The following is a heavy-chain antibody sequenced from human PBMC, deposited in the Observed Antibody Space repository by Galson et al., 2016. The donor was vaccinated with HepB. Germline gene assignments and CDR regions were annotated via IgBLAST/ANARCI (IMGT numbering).Heavy chain of an antibody. J-gene: IGHJ4*02. CDR1: RFTFSNYA. V-gene: IGHV3-30*04. Sequence: SLRLSCAASRFTFSNYAMHWVRQAPGKGLQWVALISYDGFNKFYSDSVKGRFTISRDNSKNTLYLQMNSLRAEDTAVYYCARGPRPHGGAHYFDYWGQGTLVTVSS. D-gene: IGHD4-23*01. CDR3: ARGPRPHGGAHYFDY. CDR2: ISYDGFNK.